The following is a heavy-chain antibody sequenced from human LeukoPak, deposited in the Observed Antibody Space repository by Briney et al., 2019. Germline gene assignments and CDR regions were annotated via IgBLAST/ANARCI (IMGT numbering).Heavy chain of an antibody. CDR2: TYYRSKWYN. Sequence: SQTLSLTCAISGDSVSSNSAAWNCIRQSPSRGLEWLGRTYYRSKWYNDYAVSVKSRITINPDTSKNQFSLQLNSMTPEDTAVYYCARARPPANWFDPWGQGTLVTVSS. CDR3: ARARPPANWFDP. V-gene: IGHV6-1*01. J-gene: IGHJ5*02. CDR1: GDSVSSNSAA.